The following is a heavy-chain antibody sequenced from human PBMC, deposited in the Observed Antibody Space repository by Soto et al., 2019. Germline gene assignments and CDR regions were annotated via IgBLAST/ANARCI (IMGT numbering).Heavy chain of an antibody. D-gene: IGHD3-3*01. V-gene: IGHV3-21*01. CDR1: GFTFSSYS. CDR3: ARVSRKLRFLEFDP. CDR2: ISSSSSYI. Sequence: PGGSLRLSCAASGFTFSSYSMNWVRQAPGKGLEWVSSISSSSSYIYYADSVKGRFTISRDNAKNSLYLQMNSLRAEDTAVYYCARVSRKLRFLEFDPWGQGTLVTVSS. J-gene: IGHJ5*02.